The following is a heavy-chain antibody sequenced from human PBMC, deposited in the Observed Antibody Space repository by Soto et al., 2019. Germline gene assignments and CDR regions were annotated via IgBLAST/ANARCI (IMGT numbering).Heavy chain of an antibody. V-gene: IGHV4-59*01. J-gene: IGHJ4*02. D-gene: IGHD6-6*01. CDR1: GGSISSYY. CDR3: AAPPRY. Sequence: QMQLQESGPGLVKPSETLSLTCTVSGGSISSYYWNWIRQPPGKGLEWIGYIYNSGSTNYNPSLKSRVTISVATSKNQFSLKLTSVTAADTAVYYCAAPPRYWGQGTLVTVSS. CDR2: IYNSGST.